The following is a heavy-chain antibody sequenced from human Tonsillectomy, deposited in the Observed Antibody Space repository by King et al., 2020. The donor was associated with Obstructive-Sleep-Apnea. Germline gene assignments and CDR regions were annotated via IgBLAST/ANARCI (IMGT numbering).Heavy chain of an antibody. J-gene: IGHJ3*02. CDR3: APTLKERVTVYDAFDI. V-gene: IGHV2-5*02. CDR1: GFSLSASEVG. D-gene: IGHD2-21*02. CDR2: IYWDDDK. Sequence: ITLKESGPTLVKPTQTLTLTCTFSGFSLSASEVGVGWIRQPPGEALEWLALIYWDDDKRYSPSLKSRLTITKDTSKKQVDLIMTNMESVDTATYFCAPTLKERVTVYDAFDIWGQGTLVTVSS.